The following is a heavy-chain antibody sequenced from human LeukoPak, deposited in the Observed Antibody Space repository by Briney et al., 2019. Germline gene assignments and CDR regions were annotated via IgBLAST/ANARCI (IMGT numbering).Heavy chain of an antibody. CDR1: GYTFTSYA. CDR3: ARAGRPPGAFDI. J-gene: IGHJ3*02. CDR2: INAGNGNT. D-gene: IGHD1-1*01. Sequence: ASVKVSCKASGYTFTSYAMHWVRQAPGQRLEWMGWINAGNGNTKYSQEFQGRVTITRDTSASTAYMELRSLRSDDTAVYYCARAGRPPGAFDIWGQGTMVTVSS. V-gene: IGHV1-3*01.